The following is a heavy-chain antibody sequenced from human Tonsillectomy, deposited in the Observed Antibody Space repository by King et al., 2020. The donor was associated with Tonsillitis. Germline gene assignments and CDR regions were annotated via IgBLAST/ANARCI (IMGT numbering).Heavy chain of an antibody. CDR2: ISNGSSSI. Sequence: VQLVESGGGLVKPGGSLRLSCAASGFTFTDYRMNWVRQAPGKGLEWVSSISNGSSSIYYADSLRGRFTISRDNAKNSLYLQMNSLRAEDTAVYYCARDLYYGMDVWGQGTTVTVSS. J-gene: IGHJ6*02. CDR3: ARDLYYGMDV. V-gene: IGHV3-21*01. CDR1: GFTFTDYR.